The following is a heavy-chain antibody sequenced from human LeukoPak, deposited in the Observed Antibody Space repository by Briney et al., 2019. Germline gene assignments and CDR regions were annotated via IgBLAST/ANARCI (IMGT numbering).Heavy chain of an antibody. CDR3: ATAPILAYLYSSGWYTPFDY. J-gene: IGHJ4*02. V-gene: IGHV1-24*01. Sequence: GASVKVSCKVSGYTLTELSMHWVRQAPGKGLEWMGGFDPEDGETIYAQKFQGRVTMTEDASIDTAYMELSSLRSEDTAVYYCATAPILAYLYSSGWYTPFDYWGQGTLVTVSS. CDR2: FDPEDGET. D-gene: IGHD6-19*01. CDR1: GYTLTELS.